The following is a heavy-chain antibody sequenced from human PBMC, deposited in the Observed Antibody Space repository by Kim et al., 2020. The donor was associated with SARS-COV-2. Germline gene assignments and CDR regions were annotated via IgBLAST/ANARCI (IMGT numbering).Heavy chain of an antibody. CDR3: ARACFYRGYSSGWGYFDY. D-gene: IGHD6-19*01. CDR1: GFTFSSYG. CDR2: IWYDGSNK. V-gene: IGHV3-33*01. J-gene: IGHJ4*02. Sequence: GGSLRLSCAASGFTFSSYGMHWVRQAPGKGLEWVAVIWYDGSNKYYADSVKGRFTISRDNSKNTLYLQMNSLRAEDTAVYYCARACFYRGYSSGWGYFDYWGQGTLVTVSS.